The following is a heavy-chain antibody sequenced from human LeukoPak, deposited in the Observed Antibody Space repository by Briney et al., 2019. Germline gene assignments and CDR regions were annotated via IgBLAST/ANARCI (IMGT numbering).Heavy chain of an antibody. CDR2: ISGSGGST. V-gene: IGHV3-23*01. D-gene: IGHD6-19*01. CDR1: GFTFSSYA. Sequence: PGGSLRLSCAASGFTFSSYAMSWVRQAPGKGLEWVSAISGSGGSTYYADSVKGRFTISRDNSKNTLYLQMNSLRAEDTAVYYCAKGLPYSSGWYPAPGDYWGQGTLVTVSS. CDR3: AKGLPYSSGWYPAPGDY. J-gene: IGHJ4*02.